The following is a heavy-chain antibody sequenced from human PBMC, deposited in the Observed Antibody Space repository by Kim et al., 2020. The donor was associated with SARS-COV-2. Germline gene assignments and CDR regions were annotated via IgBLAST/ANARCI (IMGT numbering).Heavy chain of an antibody. J-gene: IGHJ6*02. CDR2: ISWDANFA. D-gene: IGHD3-9*01. CDR1: DFNFDDYT. CDR3: ARGLSISVTGSEVAYYYYGIDV. Sequence: GGSLRLSCAASDFNFDDYTMHWVRQAPGKGLEWVSLISWDANFADYADSVKGRFTISRDNSKKSLYLQMNSLRTEDTALYYCARGLSISVTGSEVAYYYYGIDVWDQGTTVTVSS. V-gene: IGHV3-43*01.